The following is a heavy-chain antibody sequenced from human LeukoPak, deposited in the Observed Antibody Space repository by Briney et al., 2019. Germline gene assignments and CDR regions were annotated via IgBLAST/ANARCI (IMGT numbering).Heavy chain of an antibody. CDR3: AKDPTRTGYDSSGYYSWY. V-gene: IGHV3-23*01. D-gene: IGHD3-22*01. CDR1: GFTFSSYA. J-gene: IGHJ4*02. CDR2: ISGSGGST. Sequence: SGGSLRLSCAASGFTFSSYAVSWVRQAPGKGLEWVSAISGSGGSTYYADSVKGRFTIPRDNSKNTLYLQMNSLRAEDTAVYYCAKDPTRTGYDSSGYYSWYWGQGTLVTVSS.